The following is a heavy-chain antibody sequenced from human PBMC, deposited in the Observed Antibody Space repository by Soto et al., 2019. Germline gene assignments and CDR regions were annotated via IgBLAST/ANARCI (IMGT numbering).Heavy chain of an antibody. CDR1: GFTFRDYG. V-gene: IGHV3-33*08. CDR3: ATPRNGDDYFGLDV. J-gene: IGHJ6*02. CDR2: IWNDGSNE. Sequence: QVPLVESGGGVVQPGRSLRLSCGASGFTFRDYGMHWVRQAPGKGLEWVAVIWNDGSNEEYAESVKGRFTISRDNSEDTLYLQMNSLRSEDTGVYFCATPRNGDDYFGLDVWGQGTTVIVSS. D-gene: IGHD2-8*01.